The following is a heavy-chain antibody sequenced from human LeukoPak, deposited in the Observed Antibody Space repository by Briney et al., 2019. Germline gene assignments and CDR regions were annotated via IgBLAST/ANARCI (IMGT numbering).Heavy chain of an antibody. CDR1: GGSISSSSYY. CDR3: ARDDYSSSWYWFDP. Sequence: SETLSLTCTVSGGSISSSSYYWGWIRQPPGKGLEWIGSIYYSGSTYYNPSLKSRVTISVDTSKNQFSLKLGSVTAADTAVYYCARDDYSSSWYWFDPWGQGTLVTVSS. D-gene: IGHD6-13*01. V-gene: IGHV4-39*07. J-gene: IGHJ5*02. CDR2: IYYSGST.